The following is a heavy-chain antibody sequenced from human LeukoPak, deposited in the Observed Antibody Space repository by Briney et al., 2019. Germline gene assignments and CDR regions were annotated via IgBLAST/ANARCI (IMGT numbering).Heavy chain of an antibody. CDR2: IYYSGST. CDR3: ARGKRFGWFDP. V-gene: IGHV4-59*01. J-gene: IGHJ5*02. Sequence: SETLSLTCTVSGGSISSYYWSWIRQPPGKGLEWIGYIYYSGSTNYNPSLKSRATISVDTSKNQFSLKLSSVTAADTAVYYCARGKRFGWFDPWGQGTLVTVSS. CDR1: GGSISSYY. D-gene: IGHD3-10*01.